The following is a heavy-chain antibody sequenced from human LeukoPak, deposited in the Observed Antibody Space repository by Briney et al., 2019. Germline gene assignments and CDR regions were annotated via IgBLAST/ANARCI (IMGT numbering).Heavy chain of an antibody. CDR1: GYTFTSYA. CDR3: VRGSWFGELDY. J-gene: IGHJ4*02. D-gene: IGHD3-10*01. V-gene: IGHV7-4-1*02. Sequence: GASVKVSCKASGYTFTSYAMNWVRQAPGQGLEWMGWIDTNTGNPTYAQGFTGRFVFSLDTSVSTAYLQISSLKAEDTAVYYCVRGSWFGELDYWGQGTLVTVSS. CDR2: IDTNTGNP.